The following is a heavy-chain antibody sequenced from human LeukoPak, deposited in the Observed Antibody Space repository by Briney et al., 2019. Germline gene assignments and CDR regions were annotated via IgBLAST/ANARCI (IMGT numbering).Heavy chain of an antibody. CDR3: AKNGDRGAYCSGGSCYPYYYYYIDV. CDR1: GGSISSSSYY. V-gene: IGHV4-39*07. Sequence: SETLSLTCTVSGGSISSSSYYWGWIRQPPGKGLEWIGSIYYSVSTYYNPSLKSRVTISVDTSKNQFSLKLSSVTAEDTAIYYCAKNGDRGAYCSGGSCYPYYYYYIDVWGKGTTVTISS. D-gene: IGHD2-15*01. CDR2: IYYSVST. J-gene: IGHJ6*03.